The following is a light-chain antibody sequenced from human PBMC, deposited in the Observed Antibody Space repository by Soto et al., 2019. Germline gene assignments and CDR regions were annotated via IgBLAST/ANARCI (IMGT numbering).Light chain of an antibody. J-gene: IGKJ2*01. CDR1: QSVSTRY. Sequence: ESMLTQSPGTLSLSPGERATLSCRASQSVSTRYLAWYQQKPGQAPRLLIYGASIRATGITDRFSGSGSGTDFTLTISRLEPEDFAVYYCHQFGSSPPALTFGQGTKLEI. CDR3: HQFGSSPPALT. CDR2: GAS. V-gene: IGKV3-20*01.